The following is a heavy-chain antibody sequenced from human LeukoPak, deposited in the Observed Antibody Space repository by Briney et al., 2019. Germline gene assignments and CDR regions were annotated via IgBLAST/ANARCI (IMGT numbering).Heavy chain of an antibody. D-gene: IGHD2-2*01. Sequence: GVTLRLYCAASGFTFSSYAIHWVRQAPGNGLEGGAVISYDGSNKYYADSVKGRFTIARDNSKNTLYLQMNSLRAEDTAVYYCARGLGVPAAIFSDFGYWGQGTLVTVSS. V-gene: IGHV3-30-3*01. J-gene: IGHJ4*02. CDR3: ARGLGVPAAIFSDFGY. CDR1: GFTFSSYA. CDR2: ISYDGSNK.